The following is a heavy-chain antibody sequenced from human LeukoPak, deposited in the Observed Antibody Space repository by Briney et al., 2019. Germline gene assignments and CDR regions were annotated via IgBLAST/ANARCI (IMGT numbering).Heavy chain of an antibody. D-gene: IGHD1-26*01. V-gene: IGHV3-11*06. Sequence: PGGSLRLSCAASGFTFSDYYLTWLRQAPGKGLEWVSYISSSSSDTNYADSVRGRFTISRDNANKSLYLQMNSLRDEETAVYYCARVGATWYFQHWGQGALVTVSS. CDR3: ARVGATWYFQH. J-gene: IGHJ1*01. CDR2: ISSSSSDT. CDR1: GFTFSDYY.